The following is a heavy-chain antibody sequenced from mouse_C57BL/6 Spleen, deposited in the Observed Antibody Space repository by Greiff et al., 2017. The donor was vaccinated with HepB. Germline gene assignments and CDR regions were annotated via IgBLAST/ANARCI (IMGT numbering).Heavy chain of an antibody. J-gene: IGHJ3*01. CDR2: IDPSDSYT. D-gene: IGHD2-3*01. CDR1: GYTFTSYW. V-gene: IGHV1-69*01. CDR3: ARTFIYDGYPWFAY. Sequence: QVQLQQPGAELVMPGASVKLSCKASGYTFTSYWMHWVKQRPGQGLEWIGEIDPSDSYTNYNQKFKGKSTLTVDKSSSTAYMQLSSLTSEDSAVYYCARTFIYDGYPWFAYWGQGTLVTVSA.